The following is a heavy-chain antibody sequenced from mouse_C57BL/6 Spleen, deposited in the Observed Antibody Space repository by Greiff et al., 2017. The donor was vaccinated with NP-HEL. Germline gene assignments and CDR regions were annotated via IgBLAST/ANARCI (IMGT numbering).Heavy chain of an antibody. CDR3: ARSSPITTVVAYYFDY. J-gene: IGHJ2*01. D-gene: IGHD1-1*01. CDR1: GFTFTDYY. V-gene: IGHV7-3*01. Sequence: EVQVVESGGGLVQPGGSLSLSCAASGFTFTDYYMSWVRQPPGKALEWLGFIRNKANGYTTEYSASVKGRFTISRDNSQSILYLQMNALRAEDSATYYCARSSPITTVVAYYFDYWGQGTTLTVSS. CDR2: IRNKANGYTT.